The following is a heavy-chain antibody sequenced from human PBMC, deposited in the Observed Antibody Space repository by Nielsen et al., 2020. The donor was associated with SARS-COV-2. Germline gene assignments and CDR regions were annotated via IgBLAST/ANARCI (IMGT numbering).Heavy chain of an antibody. CDR1: GFTFSSYG. Sequence: GESLKISCAASGFTFSSYGMHWVRQAPGKGLEWVAVISYDGSNKYHADSVKGRFTISRDNSKNTLFLQMNNLRAEDTAVYYCARGRCTSYNCAKLGGYMDVWGKGTTVTVSS. D-gene: IGHD1-1*01. CDR2: ISYDGSNK. V-gene: IGHV3-33*05. J-gene: IGHJ6*03. CDR3: ARGRCTSYNCAKLGGYMDV.